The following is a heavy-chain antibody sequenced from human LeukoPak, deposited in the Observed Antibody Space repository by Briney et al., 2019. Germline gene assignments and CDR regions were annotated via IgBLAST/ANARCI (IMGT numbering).Heavy chain of an antibody. V-gene: IGHV3-33*01. D-gene: IGHD5-12*01. CDR3: ARDNIVAKATDY. CDR2: IWYNGSNK. CDR1: GFTFSSYG. Sequence: PGGSLRLSCAASGFTFSSYGMHWVRQAPAQGLEWVAVIWYNGSNKYYADPVRGGFTISKDNSENTLYLQMNSLRAEDTAVYYWARDNIVAKATDYWGQGTLVTVSS. J-gene: IGHJ4*02.